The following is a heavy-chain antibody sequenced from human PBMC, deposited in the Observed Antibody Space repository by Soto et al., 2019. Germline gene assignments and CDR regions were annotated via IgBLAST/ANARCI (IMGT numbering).Heavy chain of an antibody. CDR2: MNSNSGNT. CDR3: ASGGESGMDV. CDR1: GYTFTTYD. V-gene: IGHV1-8*01. J-gene: IGHJ6*02. Sequence: QVQLVQSGAEVKKPGASLKVSCKASGYTFTTYDFNWVRQAAGQGLEWMGWMNSNSGNTGYAQNLQGRVTMTRDTSTRTAYMELSSLRSEDTAVYYCASGGESGMDVWGQGTTVIVSS.